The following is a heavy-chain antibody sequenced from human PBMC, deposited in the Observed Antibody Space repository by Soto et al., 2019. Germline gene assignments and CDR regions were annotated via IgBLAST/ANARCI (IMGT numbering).Heavy chain of an antibody. D-gene: IGHD2-15*01. CDR2: ISAYNGNT. CDR1: GYTFTSYV. CDR3: ARGPNIVVVLAATCWFGP. V-gene: IGHV1-18*04. J-gene: IGHJ5*02. Sequence: SVKCYVKASGYTFTSYVISWVRQAPGQVLDCMGWISAYNGNTNYAQKLQGRVTMNTDTYTSTYYMELRSLRSDDTAVYYSARGPNIVVVLAATCWFGPWGQGTLVTVSS.